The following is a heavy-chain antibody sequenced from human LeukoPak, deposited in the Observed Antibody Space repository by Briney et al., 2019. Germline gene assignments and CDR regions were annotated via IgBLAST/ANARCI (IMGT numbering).Heavy chain of an antibody. J-gene: IGHJ4*02. D-gene: IGHD1-26*01. CDR2: VSSSGSIT. CDR1: GGSFSGYY. Sequence: LSLTCAVYGGSFSGYYMSWIRQAPGKGLEWVSYVSSSGSITFYGDSVKGRFTISRDNAKNSLYLQMNGLRAEDTAVYYRAREGAGAPRHFDYWGQGTLVTVSS. V-gene: IGHV3-11*01. CDR3: AREGAGAPRHFDY.